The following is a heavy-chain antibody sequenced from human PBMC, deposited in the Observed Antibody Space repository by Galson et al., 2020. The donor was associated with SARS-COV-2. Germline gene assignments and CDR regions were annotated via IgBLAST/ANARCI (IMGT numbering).Heavy chain of an antibody. V-gene: IGHV4-34*01. Sequence: SETLSLTCAVYGGSFSGHYWTWIRQSPGKGLEWIGEINHSGSTNSNPSLKSRVTISIDTSKNQFSLKLSSVTAADTAVYYCARFGTGYYNGFDYWGQGTLVTVSS. CDR1: GGSFSGHY. J-gene: IGHJ4*02. D-gene: IGHD3-9*01. CDR2: INHSGST. CDR3: ARFGTGYYNGFDY.